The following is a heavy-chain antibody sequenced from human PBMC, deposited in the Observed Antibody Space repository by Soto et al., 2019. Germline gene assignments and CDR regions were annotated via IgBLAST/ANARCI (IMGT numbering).Heavy chain of an antibody. D-gene: IGHD4-17*01. CDR2: ISSNGGTT. CDR3: AHPRGYGVFDAVDI. Sequence: PGGSLRLSCTASGFIFSTYAMNWVRQAPGEGLEWVSAISSNGGTTFYAESVRGRFTISRDNSVNTLYLQMSSLRTEDTAVYYCAHPRGYGVFDAVDIWGQGTMVT. J-gene: IGHJ3*02. CDR1: GFIFSTYA. V-gene: IGHV3-23*01.